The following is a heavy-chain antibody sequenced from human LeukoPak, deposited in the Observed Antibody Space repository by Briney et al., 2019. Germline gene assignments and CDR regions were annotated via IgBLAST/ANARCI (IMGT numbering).Heavy chain of an antibody. D-gene: IGHD3-16*01. CDR2: IYYSGST. CDR3: ARVATPEMGELGAFDI. J-gene: IGHJ3*02. V-gene: IGHV4-31*03. CDR1: GGSISSGGYY. Sequence: KPSQTLSLTCTVSGGSISSGGYYWSWIRQHPGKGLEWIGYIYYSGSTYYNPSLNSRVTISVDTSKNQFSLKLSSVTAADTAVYYCARVATPEMGELGAFDIWGQGTMVTVSS.